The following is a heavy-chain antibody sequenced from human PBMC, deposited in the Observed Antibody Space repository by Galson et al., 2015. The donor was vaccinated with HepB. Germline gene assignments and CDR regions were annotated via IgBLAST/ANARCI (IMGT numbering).Heavy chain of an antibody. Sequence: LRLSCAASGFTFSDYYMSWIRQAPGKGLEWVSYISSSGSTIYYADSVKGRFTISRDNAKNSLYLQMNSLRAEDTAVYYCAASAMVRGRGAFDIWGQGTMVTVSS. D-gene: IGHD3-10*01. CDR2: ISSSGSTI. J-gene: IGHJ3*02. CDR1: GFTFSDYY. V-gene: IGHV3-11*01. CDR3: AASAMVRGRGAFDI.